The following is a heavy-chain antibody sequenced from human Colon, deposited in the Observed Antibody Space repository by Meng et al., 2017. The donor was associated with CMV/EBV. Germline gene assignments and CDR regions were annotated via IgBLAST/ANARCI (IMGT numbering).Heavy chain of an antibody. D-gene: IGHD3-10*01. CDR2: ISSSSSTI. Sequence: ESLMLSCAASGFTFSNYGINWVRQAPGKGPEWVAFISSSSSTIFYVDSVQGRFTISRENDKNSLFLQMDSLRDEDTAVYYCARDGAAGFYGSGSYCFDFWGQGTLVTVSS. V-gene: IGHV3-48*02. CDR1: GFTFSNYG. CDR3: ARDGAAGFYGSGSYCFDF. J-gene: IGHJ4*02.